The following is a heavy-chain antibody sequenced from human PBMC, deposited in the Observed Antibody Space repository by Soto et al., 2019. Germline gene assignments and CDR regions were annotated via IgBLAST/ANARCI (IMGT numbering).Heavy chain of an antibody. CDR2: IIPILGIP. V-gene: IGHV1-69*02. J-gene: IGHJ4*02. CDR3: ARGDDILTGSDY. Sequence: QVQLVQSGAEVKKPGSSVKVSCRASGGTFSSYTISWVRQAPGQGLEWMGRIIPILGIPHYAQKFQGRVTISADTSTSTAYMELSSLRSEDTAVYYCARGDDILTGSDYWGQGTLVTVSS. CDR1: GGTFSSYT. D-gene: IGHD3-9*01.